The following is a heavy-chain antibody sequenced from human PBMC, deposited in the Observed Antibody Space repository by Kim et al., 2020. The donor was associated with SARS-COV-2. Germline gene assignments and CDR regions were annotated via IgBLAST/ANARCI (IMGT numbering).Heavy chain of an antibody. J-gene: IGHJ5*02. CDR1: GYTFTSYA. V-gene: IGHV1-3*01. D-gene: IGHD6-13*01. Sequence: ASVKVSCKASGYTFTSYAMHWVRQAPGQRLEWMGWINAGNGNTKYSQKFQGRVTITRDTSASTAYMELSSLRSEDMAVYYCARDLFPSYIAAAGSTKNWFDPWGQGTLVTVSS. CDR2: INAGNGNT. CDR3: ARDLFPSYIAAAGSTKNWFDP.